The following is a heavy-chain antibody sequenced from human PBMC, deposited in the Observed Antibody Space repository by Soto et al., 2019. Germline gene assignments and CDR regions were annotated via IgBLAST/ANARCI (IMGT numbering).Heavy chain of an antibody. CDR2: ISGSDDST. D-gene: IGHD6-6*01. CDR3: AKRSSSSTFDY. J-gene: IGHJ4*02. Sequence: EVQLLESGGGLVQPGASLRLSCAASGFTFSSYAMSWVRQAPGKGLEWVLVISGSDDSTYYADSVKGRFTISRDNSKITLYLQMNSLRAEDTAVYYCAKRSSSSTFDYWGQGTLVTVSS. CDR1: GFTFSSYA. V-gene: IGHV3-23*01.